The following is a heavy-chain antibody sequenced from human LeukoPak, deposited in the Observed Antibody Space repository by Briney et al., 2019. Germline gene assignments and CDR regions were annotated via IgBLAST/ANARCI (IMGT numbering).Heavy chain of an antibody. Sequence: SETLSLTCTFSGRSISSYYWIWIRQPPGKGLEWIAYIHTSGTTNYNPSLKSRVNISVDTSKNQLSLRLSYVTAPDTAVYYCARHPPSSPFDYWGQGTLVTVSS. CDR3: ARHPPSSPFDY. J-gene: IGHJ4*02. V-gene: IGHV4-4*09. CDR1: GRSISSYY. D-gene: IGHD6-13*01. CDR2: IHTSGTT.